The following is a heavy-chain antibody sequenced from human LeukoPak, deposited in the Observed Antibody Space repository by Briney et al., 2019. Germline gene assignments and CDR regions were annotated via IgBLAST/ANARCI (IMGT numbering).Heavy chain of an antibody. CDR3: ARESERGGCVL. V-gene: IGHV6-1*01. D-gene: IGHD2-8*02. CDR2: TYFRSKWYR. J-gene: IGHJ4*02. Sequence: SQTLSLTCAISGDSVSSNSAVWTWIGQSPSRCIEWLGRTYFRSKWYRDYAISLQSRITITPDISKNHFSLQLNSVTPEDRAVYCCARESERGGCVLGGPGTVVTVSS. CDR1: GDSVSSNSAV.